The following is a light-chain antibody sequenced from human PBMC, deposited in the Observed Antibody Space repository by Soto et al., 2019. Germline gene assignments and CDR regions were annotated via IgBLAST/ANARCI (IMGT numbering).Light chain of an antibody. J-gene: IGLJ3*02. CDR3: QSYDSSLRGGGWV. CDR1: SSNIGAGYD. CDR2: VTS. V-gene: IGLV1-40*01. Sequence: QSVLTQTPSVSGAPGQTVTISCTGSSSNIGAGYDVHWYQQVPGTAPKLLIYVTSNRPSGVPERFSGSKSGTSASLAITGLQAEYEADYYCQSYDSSLRGGGWVFGGGTKLTVL.